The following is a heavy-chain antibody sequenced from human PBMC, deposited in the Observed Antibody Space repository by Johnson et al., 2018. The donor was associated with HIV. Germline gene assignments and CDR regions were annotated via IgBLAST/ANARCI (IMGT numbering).Heavy chain of an antibody. CDR3: AKDLRGIAGAIDAFDI. CDR1: GFTFSSYA. D-gene: IGHD6-19*01. CDR2: ISTSGSTI. J-gene: IGHJ3*02. V-gene: IGHV3-48*01. Sequence: VQLVESGGDVVQPGRSLRLSCTASGFTFSSYALHWVRQAPGKGLEWVSYISTSGSTIYYADSVKGRFTISRDNSKSTVYLQMNSLRVEDTAVYYCAKDLRGIAGAIDAFDIWGQGTMVTVSS.